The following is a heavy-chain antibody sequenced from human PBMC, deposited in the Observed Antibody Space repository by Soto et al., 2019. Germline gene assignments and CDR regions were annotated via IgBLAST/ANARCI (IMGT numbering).Heavy chain of an antibody. CDR1: GGSISSSSYY. Sequence: SETLSLTCTVSGGSISSSSYYWGWIRQPPGKGLEWIGSIYYSGSTYYNPSLKSRVTISVDTSKNQFSLKLSSVTAADTAVYYCARLKGGYGDYELDYWGQGTLVTVSS. V-gene: IGHV4-39*01. CDR2: IYYSGST. J-gene: IGHJ4*02. CDR3: ARLKGGYGDYELDY. D-gene: IGHD4-17*01.